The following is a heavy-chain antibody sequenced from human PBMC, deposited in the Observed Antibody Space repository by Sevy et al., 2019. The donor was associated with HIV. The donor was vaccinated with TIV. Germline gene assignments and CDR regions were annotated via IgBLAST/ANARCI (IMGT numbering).Heavy chain of an antibody. J-gene: IGHJ4*02. D-gene: IGHD3-10*01. CDR1: GYTFTSYA. Sequence: ASVKVSCKASGYTFTSYAFHWVRQAPGQRLEWMGWINAGNGNTKYSEKFQGRVTITRDTSASTAYMELSSLRSEDTAVYYCARDYFGSGTFYNGNFCDYWGQGTLVTVSS. V-gene: IGHV1-3*01. CDR2: INAGNGNT. CDR3: ARDYFGSGTFYNGNFCDY.